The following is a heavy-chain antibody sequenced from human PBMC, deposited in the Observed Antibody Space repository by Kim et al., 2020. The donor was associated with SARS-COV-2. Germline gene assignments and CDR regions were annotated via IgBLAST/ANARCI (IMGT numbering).Heavy chain of an antibody. Sequence: NPSLKSRVTISVDKSKNQFSRKLSSVTAADTAVYYCASSTLTGTTGWFDPWGQGTLVTVSS. CDR3: ASSTLTGTTGWFDP. D-gene: IGHD1-20*01. V-gene: IGHV4-4*02. J-gene: IGHJ5*02.